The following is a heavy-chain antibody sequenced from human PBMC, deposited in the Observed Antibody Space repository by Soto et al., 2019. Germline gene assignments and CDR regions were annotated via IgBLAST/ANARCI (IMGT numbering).Heavy chain of an antibody. V-gene: IGHV4-34*01. J-gene: IGHJ4*02. D-gene: IGHD3-10*01. Sequence: SETLSLTCAVYGGSFSGYYWSWIRQPPGKGLEWIGEINHSGSTNYNPSLKSRVTISVDTSKNQFSLKLSSVTAADTAVYYCARAGRITMVRGVISSFHYWGQGTLVTVSS. CDR3: ARAGRITMVRGVISSFHY. CDR2: INHSGST. CDR1: GGSFSGYY.